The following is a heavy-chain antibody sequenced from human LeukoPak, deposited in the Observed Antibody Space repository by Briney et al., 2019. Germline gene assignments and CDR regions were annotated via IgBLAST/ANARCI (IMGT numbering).Heavy chain of an antibody. CDR2: IRYDGSNK. CDR1: GFTFSSYG. CDR3: AKTEIQLWLGSYFDY. Sequence: GGSLRLSCAASGFTFSSYGMHWVRQAPGKGLEWVAFIRYDGSNKYYADSVKGRFTISRDNSKNTLYLQMNSLRAEDPAVYYCAKTEIQLWLGSYFDYWGQGTLVTVSS. V-gene: IGHV3-30*02. D-gene: IGHD5-18*01. J-gene: IGHJ4*02.